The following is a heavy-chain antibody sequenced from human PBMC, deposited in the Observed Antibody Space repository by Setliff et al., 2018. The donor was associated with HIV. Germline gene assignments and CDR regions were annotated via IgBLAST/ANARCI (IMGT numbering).Heavy chain of an antibody. CDR2: IKEDGSEI. D-gene: IGHD3-3*01. CDR3: ARGWQLEFPGTYYYYMDV. J-gene: IGHJ6*03. Sequence: GGSLRLSCAASGFNFRNYYMSWVCQAPGKGLEWVATIKEDGSEIYYVDSVKGRFTISRDDAKSSLFLQMNNLRSDDTAVYYCARGWQLEFPGTYYYYMDVWGKGTTVTVSS. CDR1: GFNFRNYY. V-gene: IGHV3-7*03.